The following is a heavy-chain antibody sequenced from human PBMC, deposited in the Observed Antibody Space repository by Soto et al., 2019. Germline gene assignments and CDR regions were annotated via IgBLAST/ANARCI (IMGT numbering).Heavy chain of an antibody. CDR3: ARDLEEDIVVVP. V-gene: IGHV1-18*01. J-gene: IGHJ4*02. CDR2: ISAYNGNT. D-gene: IGHD2-2*01. Sequence: ASVKVSCKASGYTFTSYGISWVRQAPGQGLEWMGWISAYNGNTNYAQKLQGRVTMTTDTSTSTAYMELRSLGSDDTAVYYCARDLEEDIVVVPWGQGTLVTVSS. CDR1: GYTFTSYG.